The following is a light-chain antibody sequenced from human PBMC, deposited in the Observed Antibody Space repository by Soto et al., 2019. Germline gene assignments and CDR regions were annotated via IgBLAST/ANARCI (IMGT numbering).Light chain of an antibody. CDR3: SPYTTPPSFFL. J-gene: IGLJ2*01. CDR2: EVS. Sequence: QSALTQPASVSGSPGQSITISCTGTSSDIGNYDFVSWYQQVPGTAPKAMIYEVSSRPSGVSNRFSGSKSGNTASLTISGPLFEEEVYFYYSPYTTPPSFFLFGGGPTL. V-gene: IGLV2-14*01. CDR1: SSDIGNYDF.